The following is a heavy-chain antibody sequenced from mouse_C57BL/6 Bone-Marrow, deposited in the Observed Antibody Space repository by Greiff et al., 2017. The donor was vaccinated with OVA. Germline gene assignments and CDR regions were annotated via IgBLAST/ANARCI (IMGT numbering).Heavy chain of an antibody. CDR3: ARWGLLRY. J-gene: IGHJ2*01. Sequence: QVQLKQPGAELVKPGASVKMSCKASGYTFTSYWITWVKQRPGQGLEWIGDIYPGSGSANYNEKFKGKATLTVDTSSNTAYMQLSSLTSEDAAVYYCARWGLLRYWGQGTTLTVSS. D-gene: IGHD1-1*01. V-gene: IGHV1-55*01. CDR2: IYPGSGSA. CDR1: GYTFTSYW.